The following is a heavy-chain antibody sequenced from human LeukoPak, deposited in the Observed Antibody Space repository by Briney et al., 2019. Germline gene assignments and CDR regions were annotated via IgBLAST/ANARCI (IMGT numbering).Heavy chain of an antibody. D-gene: IGHD3-10*01. CDR2: ISYDGSNK. J-gene: IGHJ4*02. Sequence: GGSLRLSCAASGFTFSSYAMHWVRQAPGKGLEWVAVISYDGSNKYYADSVKGRFTISRDNSKNTLYLQMNSLRAEDTAVYYCANGYGSGSYGGEDDYWGQGTLVTVSS. V-gene: IGHV3-30*04. CDR1: GFTFSSYA. CDR3: ANGYGSGSYGGEDDY.